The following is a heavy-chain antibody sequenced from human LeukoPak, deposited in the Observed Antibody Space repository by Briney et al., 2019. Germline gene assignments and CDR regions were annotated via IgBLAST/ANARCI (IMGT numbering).Heavy chain of an antibody. CDR2: IYYSGST. CDR3: AREVFGGSVDFDY. Sequence: PETLSLTCTVSGGSVSSASYYWSWIRQPPGKGLEWIGFIYYSGSTNYNSSLKSRVTISVDTSKNQFSLKLTSVTAADTAVYYCAREVFGGSVDFDYWGQGTLVTVSS. CDR1: GGSVSSASYY. J-gene: IGHJ4*02. V-gene: IGHV4-61*01. D-gene: IGHD2-15*01.